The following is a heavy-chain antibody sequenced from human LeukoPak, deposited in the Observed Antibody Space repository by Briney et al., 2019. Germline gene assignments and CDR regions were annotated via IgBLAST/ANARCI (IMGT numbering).Heavy chain of an antibody. D-gene: IGHD1-26*01. Sequence: ASVKVSCKASGYTFITYTLHWVRQAPGQRLEWMGWINAGNGNTKFSQKFQGRVTFTRDTSASTAYMELSSLRSEDTALYYCARGRWDYAPPTLYYFDSRGQGTLVTVSS. CDR2: INAGNGNT. J-gene: IGHJ4*02. CDR3: ARGRWDYAPPTLYYFDS. CDR1: GYTFITYT. V-gene: IGHV1-3*01.